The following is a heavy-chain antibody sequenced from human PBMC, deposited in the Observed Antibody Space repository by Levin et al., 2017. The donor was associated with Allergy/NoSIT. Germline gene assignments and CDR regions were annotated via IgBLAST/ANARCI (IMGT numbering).Heavy chain of an antibody. CDR1: GYTFSGYY. J-gene: IGHJ3*01. Sequence: GESLKISCKASGYTFSGYYMSWLRRAPGQGLEWMGWIHPDTGYTNYGQKFKGRVTMTRDTSISTAYMELSGLTSDDTAVYYCAGKTYYYDSRGAFDVWGQGTMVTVSS. D-gene: IGHD3-22*01. V-gene: IGHV1-2*02. CDR2: IHPDTGYT. CDR3: AGKTYYYDSRGAFDV.